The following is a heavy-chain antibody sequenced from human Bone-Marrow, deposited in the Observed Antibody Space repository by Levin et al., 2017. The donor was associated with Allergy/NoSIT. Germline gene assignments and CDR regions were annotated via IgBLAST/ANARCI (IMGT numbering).Heavy chain of an antibody. V-gene: IGHV3-11*05. J-gene: IGHJ4*02. CDR1: GFTFSDYY. CDR2: ISSSSSYT. D-gene: IGHD6-13*01. Sequence: SCAASGFTFSDYYMSWIRQAPGKGLEWVSYISSSSSYTNYADSVKGRFTISRDNAKNSLYLQMNSLRAEDTAVYYCARDWWQQLPDFGVDYWGQGTLVTVSS. CDR3: ARDWWQQLPDFGVDY.